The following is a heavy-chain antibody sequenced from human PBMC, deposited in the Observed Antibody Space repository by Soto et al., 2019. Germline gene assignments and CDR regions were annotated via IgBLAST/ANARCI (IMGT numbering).Heavy chain of an antibody. Sequence: ASVKVSCKASGYTFTGYYMHWVRQAPGQRLEWMGWINPNSGGTNYAQKFQGWVTMTRDTSISTAYMELSRLRSDDTAVYYCARAHYYDFWSGYYTKDYYYGMDVWGQGTTVTVSS. CDR3: ARAHYYDFWSGYYTKDYYYGMDV. V-gene: IGHV1-2*04. J-gene: IGHJ6*02. CDR1: GYTFTGYY. D-gene: IGHD3-3*01. CDR2: INPNSGGT.